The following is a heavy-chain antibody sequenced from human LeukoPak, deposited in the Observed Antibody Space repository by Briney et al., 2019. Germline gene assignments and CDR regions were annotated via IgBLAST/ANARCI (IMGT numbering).Heavy chain of an antibody. V-gene: IGHV4-4*07. CDR1: GGSISNYF. CDR2: IYSTGRS. J-gene: IGHJ4*02. CDR3: ARDGPRSGYDLGHFDN. D-gene: IGHD5-12*01. Sequence: SETLSLTCTVSGGSISNYFWSWVRQPAGKVLEWIGRIYSTGRSDYNPSLKSRITMSVDTSKNQFSLKLSSVTAADTAVYYCARDGPRSGYDLGHFDNLGQGTLVTASS.